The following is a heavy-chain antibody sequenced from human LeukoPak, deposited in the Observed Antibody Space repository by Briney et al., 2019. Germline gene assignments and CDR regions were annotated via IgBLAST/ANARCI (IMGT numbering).Heavy chain of an antibody. Sequence: GGSLRLSCAASGFTFSSYGMHWVRQAPGKGLEWMAVISYDGSNKYYADSVKGRFTISRDNSKNTLYLQMNSLRAEDTAMYYCAKEIWPTVTTPGHTHFDYWGQGTLVTVSS. CDR1: GFTFSSYG. D-gene: IGHD4-17*01. CDR2: ISYDGSNK. V-gene: IGHV3-30*18. CDR3: AKEIWPTVTTPGHTHFDY. J-gene: IGHJ4*02.